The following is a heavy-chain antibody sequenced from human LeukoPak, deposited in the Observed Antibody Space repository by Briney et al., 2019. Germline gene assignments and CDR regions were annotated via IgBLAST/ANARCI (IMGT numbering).Heavy chain of an antibody. Sequence: SLRXXXXASGXXXTNYAXSWVRQPPGKGLEWVSAISSSDGNTYYADSVKGRFTISRDNSKNTLYLQMNSLRAEDTAVYYCAQDLITMVRGVIGNWGQGTLVTVSS. CDR2: ISSSDGNT. V-gene: IGHV3-23*01. J-gene: IGHJ4*02. D-gene: IGHD3-10*01. CDR1: GXXXTNYA. CDR3: AQDLITMVRGVIGN.